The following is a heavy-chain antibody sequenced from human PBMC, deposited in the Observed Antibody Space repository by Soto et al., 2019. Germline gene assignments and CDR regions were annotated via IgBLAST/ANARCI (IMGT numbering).Heavy chain of an antibody. CDR1: GDSISNSDYY. CDR3: TRDVPYYYGFDV. Sequence: QVQLQESGPGLVKPSQTLSLTCTVSGDSISNSDYYWNWIRQSPGKGLEWIASIDYSGSTYYNPPPKCRVVISADTSKILFSLKLRSVTAADTALYFCTRDVPYYYGFDVWGQGTTVTVSS. CDR2: IDYSGST. J-gene: IGHJ6*02. V-gene: IGHV4-30-4*01.